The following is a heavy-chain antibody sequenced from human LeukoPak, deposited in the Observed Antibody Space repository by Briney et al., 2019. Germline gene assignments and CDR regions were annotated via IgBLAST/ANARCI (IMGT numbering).Heavy chain of an antibody. D-gene: IGHD3-16*01. Sequence: SETLSLTCTVSGGSISSYYWGWIRQPPGKGLEWIGSIFHSGSTYYNPSLRSRVTISVDTSKNQLSLRLRSVTAADTAVYYCASLPLGGAFDIWGQGTMVTVSS. CDR2: IFHSGST. CDR1: GGSISSYY. J-gene: IGHJ3*02. V-gene: IGHV4-39*01. CDR3: ASLPLGGAFDI.